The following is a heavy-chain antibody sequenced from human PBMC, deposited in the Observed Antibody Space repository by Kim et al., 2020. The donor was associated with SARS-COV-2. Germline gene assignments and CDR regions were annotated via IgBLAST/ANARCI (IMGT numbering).Heavy chain of an antibody. CDR2: INHSGST. CDR1: GGSFSGYY. D-gene: IGHD1-1*01. Sequence: WETLSLTCAVYGGSFSGYYWSWIRQPPGKGLEWIGEINHSGSTNYNPSLKSRVIISIDTSKNQFFLQLSSVTAADAAVYYCARDRQPYYWGQGTLVTVSS. J-gene: IGHJ4*02. CDR3: ARDRQPYY. V-gene: IGHV4-34*01.